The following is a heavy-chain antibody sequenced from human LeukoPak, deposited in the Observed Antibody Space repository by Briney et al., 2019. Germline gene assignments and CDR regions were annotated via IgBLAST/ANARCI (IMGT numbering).Heavy chain of an antibody. Sequence: SETLSLTCAVSGGPLSDYYWTWLRQPPGKGLEWMGEINHSGVTNYNPSLKSRVTMSVDTSKNQFSLKLSSVTAADTAVYYCARDRYGGNSEAFDIWGQGTMVTVSS. CDR3: ARDRYGGNSEAFDI. CDR1: GGPLSDYY. D-gene: IGHD4-23*01. J-gene: IGHJ3*02. CDR2: INHSGVT. V-gene: IGHV4-34*01.